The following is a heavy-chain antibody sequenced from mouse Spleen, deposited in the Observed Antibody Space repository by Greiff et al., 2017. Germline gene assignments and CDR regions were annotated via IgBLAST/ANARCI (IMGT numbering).Heavy chain of an antibody. V-gene: IGHV5-17*01. CDR3: ARGVLYYYAMDY. CDR2: ISSGSSTI. D-gene: IGHD2-14*01. Sequence: EVMLVESGGGLVKPGGSLKLSCAASGFTFSDYGMHWVRQAPEKGLEWVAYISSGSSTIYYADTVKGRFTISRDNAKNTLFLQMTSLRSEDTAMYYCARGVLYYYAMDYWGQGTSVTVSS. CDR1: GFTFSDYG. J-gene: IGHJ4*01.